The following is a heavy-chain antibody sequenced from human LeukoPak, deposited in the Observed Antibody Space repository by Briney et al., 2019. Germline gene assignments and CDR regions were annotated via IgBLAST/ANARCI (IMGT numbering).Heavy chain of an antibody. CDR1: GFTISSYA. J-gene: IGHJ6*03. V-gene: IGHV3-30*01. Sequence: GGSLRLSCAASGFTISSYAMHWVRQAPGKGLEWVAVISYDGSNKYYADSVKGRFTISRDNSKNTLYLQLNSLRAEDTAVYYWASLYGSGSYYNSNYYYYYMDVWGKGTTVTVSS. CDR2: ISYDGSNK. D-gene: IGHD3-10*01. CDR3: ASLYGSGSYYNSNYYYYYMDV.